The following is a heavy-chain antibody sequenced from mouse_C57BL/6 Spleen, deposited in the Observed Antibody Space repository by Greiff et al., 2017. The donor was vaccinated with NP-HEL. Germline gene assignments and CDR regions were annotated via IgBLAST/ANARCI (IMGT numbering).Heavy chain of an antibody. J-gene: IGHJ3*01. CDR3: ARSIQSWFAY. D-gene: IGHD2-3*01. CDR2: IDPSDSYT. CDR1: GYTFTSYW. V-gene: IGHV1-50*01. Sequence: VQLQQSGAELVKPGASVKLSCKASGYTFTSYWMQWVKQRPGQGLEWIGEIDPSDSYTNYNQKFKGKATLTVDTSSSTAYMQLSSLTSEDSAVYYCARSIQSWFAYWGQGTLVTVSA.